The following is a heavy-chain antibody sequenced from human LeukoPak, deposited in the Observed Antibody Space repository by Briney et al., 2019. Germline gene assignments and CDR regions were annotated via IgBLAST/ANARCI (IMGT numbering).Heavy chain of an antibody. D-gene: IGHD3-16*02. CDR3: ARDSYYVWGSYRYTGSTYFDY. CDR1: GFTFSSYS. Sequence: PGGSLRLSCAASGFTFSSYSMNWVRQAPGKGLEWVSGINWNGGSTGYADSVKGRFTISRDNAKNSLYLQMNSLRAEDTALYYCARDSYYVWGSYRYTGSTYFDYWGQGTLVTVSS. CDR2: INWNGGST. J-gene: IGHJ4*02. V-gene: IGHV3-20*04.